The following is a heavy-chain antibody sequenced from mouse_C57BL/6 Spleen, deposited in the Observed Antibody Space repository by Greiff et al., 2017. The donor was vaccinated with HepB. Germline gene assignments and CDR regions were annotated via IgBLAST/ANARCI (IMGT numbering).Heavy chain of an antibody. CDR1: GYSITSGYD. J-gene: IGHJ2*01. CDR2: ISYSGST. V-gene: IGHV3-1*01. D-gene: IGHD2-4*01. CDR3: ARGITTGGYFDY. Sequence: DVQLVESGPGMVKPSQSLSLTCTVTGYSITSGYDWHWIRHFPGNKLEWMGYISYSGSTNYNPSLKSRISITHDTSKNHFFLKLNSVTTEDTATYYCARGITTGGYFDYWGQGTTLTVSS.